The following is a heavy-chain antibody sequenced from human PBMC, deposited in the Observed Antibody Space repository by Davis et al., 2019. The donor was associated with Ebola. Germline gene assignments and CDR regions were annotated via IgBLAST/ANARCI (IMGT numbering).Heavy chain of an antibody. Sequence: SETLSLTCSVSGGPISSNYYYWAWIRQPPGKGLEWMGSIHYNGRTYFHPSLDSRLTISVDTSKNQFSLKLSSVTAADTAVYYCARPRGSGPYGRTIDYWGQGILVNVSP. CDR3: ARPRGSGPYGRTIDY. V-gene: IGHV4-39*01. CDR2: IHYNGRT. CDR1: GGPISSNYYY. J-gene: IGHJ4*02. D-gene: IGHD3-10*01.